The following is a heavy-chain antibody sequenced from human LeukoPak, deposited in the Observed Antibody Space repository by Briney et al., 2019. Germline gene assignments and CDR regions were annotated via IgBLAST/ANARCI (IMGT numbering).Heavy chain of an antibody. CDR1: GGSITSGSYY. CDR3: ARDKTFEVVNFFDY. Sequence: SETLSLTCTVSGGSITSGSYYWGWIRQPPGKGLECIGSIYYSGSTYYNPSLKSRITISLDTSKNQFSLNLYSVTAADTAVYYCARDKTFEVVNFFDYWGQGTLVTVSS. J-gene: IGHJ4*02. D-gene: IGHD2-15*01. V-gene: IGHV4-39*07. CDR2: IYYSGST.